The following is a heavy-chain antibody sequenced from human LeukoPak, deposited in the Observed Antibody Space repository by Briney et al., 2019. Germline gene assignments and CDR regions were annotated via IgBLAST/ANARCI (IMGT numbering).Heavy chain of an antibody. D-gene: IGHD1-26*01. CDR2: INPNNGGT. Sequence: RASVKVSCKASGYTFIDYQMHWLRQAPGQGLEWMGWINPNNGGTNYAQKFQGRVTMTRDTSIRTAYMEVSSLRSDDTAVYYCAREWEPNTQTDGMDVWGQGTSVTVSS. V-gene: IGHV1-2*02. CDR3: AREWEPNTQTDGMDV. J-gene: IGHJ6*02. CDR1: GYTFIDYQ.